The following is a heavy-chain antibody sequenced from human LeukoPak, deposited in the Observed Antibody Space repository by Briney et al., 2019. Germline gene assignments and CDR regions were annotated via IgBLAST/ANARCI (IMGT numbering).Heavy chain of an antibody. J-gene: IGHJ1*01. CDR1: GFTFTNYG. V-gene: IGHV3-30*02. CDR2: IRFDESYK. CDR3: AKDPLGYCSGGSCYRGYFQH. Sequence: PGGSLRLSCVASGFTFTNYGMHWVRQTPRKGLEWVAFIRFDESYKDYADSVKGRFTISRDSSKNTLYLQMNSLRTEDTALYYCAKDPLGYCSGGSCYRGYFQHWGQGTLVTVFS. D-gene: IGHD2-15*01.